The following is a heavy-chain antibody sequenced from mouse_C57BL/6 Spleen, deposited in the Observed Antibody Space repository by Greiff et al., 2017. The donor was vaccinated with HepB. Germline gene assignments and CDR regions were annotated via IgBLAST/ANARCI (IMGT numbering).Heavy chain of an antibody. CDR3: ARGRNYSNYGLYAMDY. J-gene: IGHJ4*01. V-gene: IGHV1-55*01. Sequence: QVQLQQPGAELVKPGASVKMSCKASGYTSTSYWITWVKQRPGQGLEWIGDIYPGSGSTNYNEKFKSKATLTVDTSSSTAYMQLSSLTSEDSAVYYCARGRNYSNYGLYAMDYWGQGTSVTVSS. CDR1: GYTSTSYW. D-gene: IGHD2-5*01. CDR2: IYPGSGST.